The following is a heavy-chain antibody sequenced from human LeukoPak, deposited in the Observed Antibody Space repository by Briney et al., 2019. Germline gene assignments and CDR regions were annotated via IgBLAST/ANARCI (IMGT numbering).Heavy chain of an antibody. CDR2: ISYDGSNK. J-gene: IGHJ4*02. CDR1: GFIFSSYG. CDR3: AKTGGNTPTGYYFDY. V-gene: IGHV3-30*18. Sequence: GRSLRLSCAASGFIFSSYGIHWVRQAPGKGLEWVAAISYDGSNKYYADSVKGRFSISRDNSKNTLYLQMNSLRAEDTAAYYCAKTGGNTPTGYYFDYWGQGTLVTVSS. D-gene: IGHD4-23*01.